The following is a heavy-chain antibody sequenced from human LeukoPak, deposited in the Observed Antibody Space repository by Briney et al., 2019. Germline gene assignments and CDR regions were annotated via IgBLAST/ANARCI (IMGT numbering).Heavy chain of an antibody. CDR1: GYSISSGYY. CDR2: IYHRGTT. J-gene: IGHJ4*02. D-gene: IGHD3-22*01. CDR3: ARIAMFYYESSGYYSDY. Sequence: RSETLSLTCAVSGYSISSGYYWGWIRQSPGKGLEWIGSIYHRGTTYYNPSLKRRVTISVDTSKNQFSLKLSSVTAADTAVYYCARIAMFYYESSGYYSDYWGQGTLVTVSS. V-gene: IGHV4-38-2*01.